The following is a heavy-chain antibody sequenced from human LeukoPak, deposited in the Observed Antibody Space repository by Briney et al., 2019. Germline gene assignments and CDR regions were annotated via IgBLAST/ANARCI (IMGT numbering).Heavy chain of an antibody. D-gene: IGHD3-16*01. V-gene: IGHV3-15*01. CDR1: GFAFKNAW. J-gene: IGHJ4*02. CDR2: IKSKIDGGTA. CDR3: TTDPVGLSGFDH. Sequence: GGTLRPSPALSGFAFKNAWMASGCQSPERGVERVGRIKSKIDGGTADYAAPVKGRFTISRDDAKNTVILQMNSLKTEDTAVYYCTTDPVGLSGFDHWGQGILVTVS.